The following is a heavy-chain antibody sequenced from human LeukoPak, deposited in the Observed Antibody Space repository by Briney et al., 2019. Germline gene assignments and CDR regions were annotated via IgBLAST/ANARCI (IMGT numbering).Heavy chain of an antibody. V-gene: IGHV3-23*01. Sequence: PGGSLRLSCAASGFTFSSYAMSWVRQAPGKGLEWVSAISGSGGSTYYADSVKGRFTISRDNAKNSLYPQMNSLRAEDTAVYYCAREDSGYDSGYNWFDPWGQGTLVTVSS. J-gene: IGHJ5*02. CDR2: ISGSGGST. D-gene: IGHD5-12*01. CDR3: AREDSGYDSGYNWFDP. CDR1: GFTFSSYA.